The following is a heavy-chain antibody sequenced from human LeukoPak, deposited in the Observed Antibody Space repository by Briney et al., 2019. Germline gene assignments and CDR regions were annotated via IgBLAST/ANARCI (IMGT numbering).Heavy chain of an antibody. CDR2: IYSSGYS. CDR1: GGSISSFY. V-gene: IGHV4-59*08. D-gene: IGHD3-3*01. J-gene: IGHJ4*02. CDR3: ARHRGPHVGRME. Sequence: SETLSLTCSISGGSISSFYWSWIRQPPGKGLEWIGYIYSSGYSNYNPSLKSRVTISVDTSKNQFSLKLSSVTAADTAVYYCARHRGPHVGRMEWGQGTQVTVSS.